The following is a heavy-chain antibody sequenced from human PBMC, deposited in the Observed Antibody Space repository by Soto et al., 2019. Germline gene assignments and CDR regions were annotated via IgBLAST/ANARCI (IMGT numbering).Heavy chain of an antibody. Sequence: SETLSLTCTVSGGSISSSSYYWGWIRQPPGKGLEWIGSIYYSGSTYYNPSLKSRVTISVDTSKNQFSLKLSSVAAADTAVYYCATRKDYDILTGYDYWGQGTLVTVS. CDR2: IYYSGST. V-gene: IGHV4-39*01. J-gene: IGHJ4*02. CDR3: ATRKDYDILTGYDY. D-gene: IGHD3-9*01. CDR1: GGSISSSSYY.